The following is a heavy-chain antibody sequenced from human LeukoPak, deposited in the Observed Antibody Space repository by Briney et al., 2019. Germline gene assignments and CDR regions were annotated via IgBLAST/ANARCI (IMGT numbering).Heavy chain of an antibody. J-gene: IGHJ5*01. CDR1: GYTFASRA. Sequence: ASVKVSCKASGYTFASRAISWVRQAPGQGLEWMGWIGPYNTNTNYAQKFQGRVTLTTDTSTSTAYMELRSLRSDDTAIYYCARGRIWFGETCDSWGQGTLVTVSS. CDR3: ARGRIWFGETCDS. D-gene: IGHD3-10*01. V-gene: IGHV1-18*01. CDR2: IGPYNTNT.